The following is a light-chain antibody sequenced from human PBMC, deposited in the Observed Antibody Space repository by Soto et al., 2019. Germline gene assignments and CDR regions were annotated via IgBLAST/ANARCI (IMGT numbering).Light chain of an antibody. CDR3: QRCGVAPFT. Sequence: DIQMTQSPSSLSASVGDRVTITCRASQGISNYLAWYQQKPGKVPKLLIYAASTLQSGVPSRFSGSGSGTDFTLTISNLQPEDVATYYCQRCGVAPFTFGGGTKVEI. J-gene: IGKJ4*01. CDR1: QGISNY. CDR2: AAS. V-gene: IGKV1-27*01.